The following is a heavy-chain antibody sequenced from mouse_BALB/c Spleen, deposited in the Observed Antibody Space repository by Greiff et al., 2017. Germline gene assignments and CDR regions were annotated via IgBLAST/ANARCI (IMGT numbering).Heavy chain of an antibody. CDR3: ARTLGNPYAMDY. CDR2: ISYDGSN. V-gene: IGHV3-6*02. CDR1: GYSITSGYY. D-gene: IGHD2-1*01. Sequence: EVKLQESGPGLVKPSQSLSLTCSVTGYSITSGYYWNWIRQFPGNKLEWMGYISYDGSNNYNPSLKNRISITRDTSKNQFFLKLNSVTTEDTATYYCARTLGNPYAMDYWGQGTSVTVSS. J-gene: IGHJ4*01.